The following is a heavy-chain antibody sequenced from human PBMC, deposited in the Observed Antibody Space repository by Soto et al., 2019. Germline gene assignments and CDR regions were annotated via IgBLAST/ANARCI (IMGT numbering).Heavy chain of an antibody. D-gene: IGHD3-16*01. J-gene: IGHJ5*02. CDR1: GFTFSSYE. Sequence: EVLLVESGGGLVQPGGSLRLSCTASGFTFSSYEMNWVRQAPGKGLEWISYISTSGRTIFDAGSVKGRFTISRDNTRNTLFLQMDRLRPEDTAVYYCARQPAPVYEASPKWFDPWGQGTLVIVSS. CDR2: ISTSGRTI. CDR3: ARQPAPVYEASPKWFDP. V-gene: IGHV3-48*03.